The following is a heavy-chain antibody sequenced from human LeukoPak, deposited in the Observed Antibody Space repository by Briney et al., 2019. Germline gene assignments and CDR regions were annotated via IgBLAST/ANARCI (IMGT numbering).Heavy chain of an antibody. Sequence: AGGSLRLSCTASGFTFSSHWVTWVRQPPGKGLEWVANIKEDGSVKYYVDSVKGRFSISRDNTKSALYLQMDSLRADDTAVYFCARDSTWRLDYWGQGTLITVSS. V-gene: IGHV3-7*03. CDR2: IKEDGSVK. D-gene: IGHD5-12*01. CDR1: GFTFSSHW. CDR3: ARDSTWRLDY. J-gene: IGHJ4*02.